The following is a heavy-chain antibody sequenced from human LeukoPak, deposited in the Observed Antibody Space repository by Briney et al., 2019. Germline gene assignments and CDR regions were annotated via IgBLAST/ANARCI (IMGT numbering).Heavy chain of an antibody. D-gene: IGHD6-19*01. CDR2: INQDGSVK. CDR1: GFTFSTSW. Sequence: GGSLRLSCAGSGFTFSTSWMTWVRQAPGKGLEWVANINQDGSVKNYVDSVKGRFTISRDNAKNSLYLQMNSLRGEDTALYYCASGGGWLVHSWGQGTLVTVSS. J-gene: IGHJ4*02. V-gene: IGHV3-7*01. CDR3: ASGGGWLVHS.